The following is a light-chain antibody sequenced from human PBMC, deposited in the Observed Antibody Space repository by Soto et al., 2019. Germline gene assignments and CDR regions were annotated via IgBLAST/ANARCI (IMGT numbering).Light chain of an antibody. CDR1: HDISTY. V-gene: IGKV1-9*01. Sequence: DIQLTQSPSLLSASVGDRVTITCRASHDISTYLAWYQQKPGKAPKLMIYEAYTLQSGVPSRFSGSGSGTEFTLTISGLLPEDFATYHCKQLNTLPFTFGQGTRLEI. CDR3: KQLNTLPFT. J-gene: IGKJ5*01. CDR2: EAY.